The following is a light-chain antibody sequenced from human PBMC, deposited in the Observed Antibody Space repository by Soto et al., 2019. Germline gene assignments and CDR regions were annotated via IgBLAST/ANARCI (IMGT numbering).Light chain of an antibody. V-gene: IGKV3-20*01. CDR1: QSVSSSY. CDR3: QQYGRSPLT. Sequence: EIVLTQSPGTLSLSPGERATLSCRASQSVSSSYLAWYQQKPGQAPRLLISGASSRATGIPDRFSGSGSGTDFSLTISRLEPVDFAVYYCQQYGRSPLTFGGGTKVEIK. J-gene: IGKJ4*01. CDR2: GAS.